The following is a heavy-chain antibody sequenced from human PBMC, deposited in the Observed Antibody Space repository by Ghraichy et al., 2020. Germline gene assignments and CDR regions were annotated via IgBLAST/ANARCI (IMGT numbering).Heavy chain of an antibody. CDR3: AKDREIVVVPAAIGRFGYFYYGMDV. CDR2: ISGSGGST. Sequence: GGSLRLSCAASGFTFSSYAMSWVRQAPGKGLEWVSAISGSGGSTYYADSVKGRFTISRDNSKNTLYLQMNSLRAEDTAVYYCAKDREIVVVPAAIGRFGYFYYGMDVWGQGTTVTVSS. V-gene: IGHV3-23*01. D-gene: IGHD2-2*02. J-gene: IGHJ6*02. CDR1: GFTFSSYA.